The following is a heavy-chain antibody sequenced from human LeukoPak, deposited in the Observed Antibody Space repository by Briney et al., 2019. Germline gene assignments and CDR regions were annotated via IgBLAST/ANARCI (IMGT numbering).Heavy chain of an antibody. D-gene: IGHD3-22*01. CDR3: ARVGSRYYDSSGYYSNWFDP. Sequence: SETLSLTCTVSGGSISSYYWSWIRQPPGKGLEWIGYIYYSGSTNYNPSLKSLVTISVDTSKTQLSLKLSHVPAADTAVYYCARVGSRYYDSSGYYSNWFDPWGQGTLVTVSS. CDR2: IYYSGST. V-gene: IGHV4-59*01. J-gene: IGHJ5*02. CDR1: GGSISSYY.